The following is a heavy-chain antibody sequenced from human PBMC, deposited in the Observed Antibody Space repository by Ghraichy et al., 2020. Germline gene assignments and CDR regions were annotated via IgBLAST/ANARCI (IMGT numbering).Heavy chain of an antibody. Sequence: GESLNISCATSGFTFSSYEMNWVRQAPGKGLEWISYISSSGSTLYYADSVKGRFTISRDSAKNSLYLQMNSLRAEDTAVYYCARVSLSAGMADSYYFYGMDVWGQGTTVTVSS. D-gene: IGHD6-13*01. CDR1: GFTFSSYE. V-gene: IGHV3-48*03. CDR2: ISSSGSTL. J-gene: IGHJ6*02. CDR3: ARVSLSAGMADSYYFYGMDV.